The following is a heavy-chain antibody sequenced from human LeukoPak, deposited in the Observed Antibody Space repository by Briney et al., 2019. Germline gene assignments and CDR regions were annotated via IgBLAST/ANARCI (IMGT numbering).Heavy chain of an antibody. J-gene: IGHJ4*02. D-gene: IGHD3-10*01. CDR3: ARGSQELGP. V-gene: IGHV3-66*01. CDR2: IYSGSST. Sequence: GGSLRLSCAASGIIVSSNYMSWVRQAPGKGLEWVSVIYSGSSTEYADSVKGRFTISRDNFKNTLFLQMNSLRVEDTAVYYCARGSQELGPWGQGTLVTVSS. CDR1: GIIVSSNY.